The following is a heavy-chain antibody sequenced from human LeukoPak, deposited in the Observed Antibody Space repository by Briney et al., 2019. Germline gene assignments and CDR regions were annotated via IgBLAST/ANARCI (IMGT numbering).Heavy chain of an antibody. D-gene: IGHD6-13*01. J-gene: IGHJ4*02. Sequence: ASVKVSCKASGYTFTSYDINWVRQATGQGLEWMGWMNPNSGNTGYAQKSQGRVTITRNTSISTAYMELSSLRSEDTAVYYCARAAAGAVSLDYWGQGTLVTVSS. CDR3: ARAAAGAVSLDY. V-gene: IGHV1-8*03. CDR1: GYTFTSYD. CDR2: MNPNSGNT.